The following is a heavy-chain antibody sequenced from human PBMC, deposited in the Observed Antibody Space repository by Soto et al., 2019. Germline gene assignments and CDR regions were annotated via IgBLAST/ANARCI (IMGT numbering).Heavy chain of an antibody. CDR1: GYIFTTYG. J-gene: IGHJ6*02. Sequence: QIQLVHSGGGVERPGASVTVSCEASGYIFTTYGLSWVRQTPAHGLEWMGWISADSGYTQYAQFLQDRLTMTRDTSTNTGYMELRDLTSADTGIYYCARDRPPGSLYGMDAWGQGTAVTVSS. V-gene: IGHV1-18*01. CDR3: ARDRPPGSLYGMDA. CDR2: ISADSGYT.